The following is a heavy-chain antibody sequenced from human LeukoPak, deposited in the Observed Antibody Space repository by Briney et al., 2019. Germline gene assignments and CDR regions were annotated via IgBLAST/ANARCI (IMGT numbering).Heavy chain of an antibody. CDR2: INHSGST. CDR1: GGSFSGYY. Sequence: PSETLSLTCAVYGGSFSGYYWSWIRQPPGKGLEWIGEINHSGSTNYNPSPKSRVTISVDTSKNQFSLKLSSVTAADTAVYYCARGGIAVAGTLFDPWGQGTLVTVSS. D-gene: IGHD6-19*01. J-gene: IGHJ5*02. V-gene: IGHV4-34*01. CDR3: ARGGIAVAGTLFDP.